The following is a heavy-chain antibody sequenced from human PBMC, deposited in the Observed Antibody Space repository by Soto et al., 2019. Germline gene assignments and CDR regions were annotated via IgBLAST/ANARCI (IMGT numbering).Heavy chain of an antibody. J-gene: IGHJ4*01. V-gene: IGHV5-51*01. CDR2: IYPDDSDT. D-gene: IGHD4-17*01. CDR3: ERLVTTVTPPDY. Sequence: GESLKISCKGSGYTFASYWIGWVRQMPGKGLEWMGIIYPDDSDTRYSPSFQGQVTISADKSISTAYLQWRSLKASDTAMYYCERLVTTVTPPDYWGQGTLVTVSS. CDR1: GYTFASYW.